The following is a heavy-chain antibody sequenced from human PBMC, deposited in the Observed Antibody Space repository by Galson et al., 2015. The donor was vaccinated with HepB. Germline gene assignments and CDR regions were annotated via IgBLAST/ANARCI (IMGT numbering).Heavy chain of an antibody. CDR3: AREGGGFHEENNNWFDP. D-gene: IGHD3-10*01. V-gene: IGHV4-59*01. CDR1: GGSISSYY. CDR2: IYYSGST. Sequence: SETLSLTCTVSGGSISSYYWSWIRQPPGKGLEWIGYIYYSGSTNYNPSLKSRVTISVDTSKNQFSLKLSSVTAADTAVYYCAREGGGFHEENNNWFDPWGQGTLVTASS. J-gene: IGHJ5*02.